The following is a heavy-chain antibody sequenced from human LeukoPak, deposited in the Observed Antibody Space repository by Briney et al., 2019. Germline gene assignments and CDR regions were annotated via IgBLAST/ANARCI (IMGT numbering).Heavy chain of an antibody. CDR3: ARLAGDSRGDDAFDL. V-gene: IGHV1-2*02. CDR1: GYTFTGYY. D-gene: IGHD3-22*01. CDR2: INPNSGGT. J-gene: IGHJ3*01. Sequence: GASVKVSCKASGYTFTGYYMHWVRQAPGQGLEWMGWINPNSGGTNYAQKFQGRVTMTRDTSISTAYMELSRLRSDDTAVYYCARLAGDSRGDDAFDLWGQGTMVTVSS.